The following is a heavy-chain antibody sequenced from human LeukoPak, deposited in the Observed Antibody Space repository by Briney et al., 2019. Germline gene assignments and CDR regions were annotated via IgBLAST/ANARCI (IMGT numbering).Heavy chain of an antibody. D-gene: IGHD6-13*01. Sequence: ASVKVSCKASGGTFSSYAISWVRQAPGQGLEWMGGIIPIFGTANYAQKFQGRVTITADESTSTAYMELSGLRSEDTAVYYCAREGGLSSSWFDYWGQGTLVTVSS. V-gene: IGHV1-69*01. J-gene: IGHJ4*02. CDR1: GGTFSSYA. CDR3: AREGGLSSSWFDY. CDR2: IIPIFGTA.